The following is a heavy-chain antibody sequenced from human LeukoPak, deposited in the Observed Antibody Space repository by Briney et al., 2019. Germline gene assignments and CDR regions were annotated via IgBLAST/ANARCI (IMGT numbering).Heavy chain of an antibody. Sequence: GGSLRLSCAASGFTFSTYPMHWVRQAPGKGLEWVAGISSDGSDKHYPDSVKGRLTISRDNSKDTVFLQMNSLRFEDTAVFYCAREDHSSGYAGAIGFDPCGHGTLVTVSS. J-gene: IGHJ5*02. CDR2: ISSDGSDK. CDR1: GFTFSTYP. CDR3: AREDHSSGYAGAIGFDP. V-gene: IGHV3-30*04. D-gene: IGHD3-22*01.